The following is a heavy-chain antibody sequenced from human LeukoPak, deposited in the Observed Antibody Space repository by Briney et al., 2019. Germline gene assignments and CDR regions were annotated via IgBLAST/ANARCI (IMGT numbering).Heavy chain of an antibody. CDR3: ARVRAAAGTKYFDL. Sequence: SETLSLTCTVSGGSISSYYWSWIRQPPGKGLEWNGYIYYSGSTNYNPSLKSRVTISVDTSKNQFSLKLSSVTAADTAVYYCARVRAAAGTKYFDLWGRGTLVTVSS. CDR2: IYYSGST. V-gene: IGHV4-59*01. J-gene: IGHJ2*01. CDR1: GGSISSYY. D-gene: IGHD6-13*01.